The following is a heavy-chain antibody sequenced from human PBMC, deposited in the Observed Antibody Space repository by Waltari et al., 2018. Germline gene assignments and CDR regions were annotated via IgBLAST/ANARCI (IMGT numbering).Heavy chain of an antibody. D-gene: IGHD3-10*01. CDR2: IYSGGST. J-gene: IGHJ6*03. CDR1: GFTVSSNY. V-gene: IGHV3-53*02. CDR3: AAGDYYYYYMDV. Sequence: EVQLVETGGGLIQPGGSLRLSCAASGFTVSSNYMSWLRQAPGKGLEWVSVIYSGGSTYYADSVKGRFTISRDNSKNTLYLQMNSLRAEDTAVYYCAAGDYYYYYMDVWGKGTTVTVSS.